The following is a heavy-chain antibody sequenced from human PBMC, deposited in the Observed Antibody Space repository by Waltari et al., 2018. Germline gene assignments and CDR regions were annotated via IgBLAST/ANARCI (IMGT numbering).Heavy chain of an antibody. V-gene: IGHV3-7*01. CDR2: IKQDGSER. D-gene: IGHD2-15*01. CDR1: GFSFKYYW. CDR3: ARSGFCTGDSCFSAFYYFDY. Sequence: EVRLVESGGGLVQPGGSLRLSCVASGFSFKYYWMTWVRQAPGKGLGGVANIKQDGSERYSVDSVKGRFTISRDNTNNSLYLQMNSLRAEDTALYYCARSGFCTGDSCFSAFYYFDYWGPGILVTVSS. J-gene: IGHJ4*02.